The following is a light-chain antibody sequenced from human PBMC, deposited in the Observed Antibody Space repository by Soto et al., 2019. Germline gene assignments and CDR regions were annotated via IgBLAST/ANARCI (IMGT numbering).Light chain of an antibody. CDR2: EGD. Sequence: QTGLTQPSSVSGSPGQSTTISCTGTRIDVVSYNLDSWYQQQPAKAPNHMMYEGDSRLSGVSNRCSGSKSVNTASLTISGLQDADEADYYCCSYGYSSSYVFGTGTKV. CDR3: CSYGYSSSYV. CDR1: RIDVVSYNL. J-gene: IGLJ1*01. V-gene: IGLV2-23*01.